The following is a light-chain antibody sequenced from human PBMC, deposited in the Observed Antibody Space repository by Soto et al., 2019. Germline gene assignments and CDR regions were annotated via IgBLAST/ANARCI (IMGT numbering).Light chain of an antibody. V-gene: IGLV2-14*01. CDR1: SSDVGGYNY. Sequence: QSALTQPASVSGSPGQSITISCTGTSSDVGGYNYVSWYQQHPGKAPKLMIYEVSNRPSGVSNRFSGSKSGNTASLTISGLQAEDEDDYYCRSYTSSSTQVFGKGTQLTVL. CDR3: RSYTSSSTQV. CDR2: EVS. J-gene: IGLJ3*02.